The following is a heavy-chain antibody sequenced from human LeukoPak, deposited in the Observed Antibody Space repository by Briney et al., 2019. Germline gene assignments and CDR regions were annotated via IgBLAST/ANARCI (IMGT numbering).Heavy chain of an antibody. Sequence: GGSLRLSCAASGFTFSSYGMHWVRQAPGKGLEWVAVISYDGSNKYYADSVKGRFTISRDNSKNTLYLQMNSLRAEDTAVCYCAKQKWRLPLYGIDVWGQGTTVTVSS. CDR3: AKQKWRLPLYGIDV. CDR1: GFTFSSYG. J-gene: IGHJ6*02. CDR2: ISYDGSNK. D-gene: IGHD5-12*01. V-gene: IGHV3-30*18.